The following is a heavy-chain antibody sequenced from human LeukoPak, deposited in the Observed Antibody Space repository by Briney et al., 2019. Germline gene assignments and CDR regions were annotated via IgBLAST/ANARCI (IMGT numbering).Heavy chain of an antibody. CDR1: GYTFTSYY. CDR2: INPSGGST. D-gene: IGHD2-2*01. V-gene: IGHV1-46*01. CDR3: ARGLGYCSSTSCSPSSNPYYFDY. Sequence: ASVKVSCKASGYTFTSYYMHWVRQAPGQGLEWMGIINPSGGSTSYAQKFQGRVTITRNTSISTAYMELSSLRSEDTAVYYCARGLGYCSSTSCSPSSNPYYFDYWGQGTLVTVSS. J-gene: IGHJ4*02.